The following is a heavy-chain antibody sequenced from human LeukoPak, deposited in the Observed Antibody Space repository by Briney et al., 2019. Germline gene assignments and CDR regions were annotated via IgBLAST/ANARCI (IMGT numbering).Heavy chain of an antibody. CDR3: ARDRDSSGWDDFDY. CDR2: ITTTSSYI. CDR1: GFTLSSYT. Sequence: GGSLRLSCAASGFTLSSYTMNWVCQAPGKGLEWVSSITTTSSYIYYADSVKGRFTISRDNAKNSLYLQMNSLRAEDTVVYYCARDRDSSGWDDFDYWGQGTLVTVSS. V-gene: IGHV3-21*01. D-gene: IGHD6-19*01. J-gene: IGHJ4*02.